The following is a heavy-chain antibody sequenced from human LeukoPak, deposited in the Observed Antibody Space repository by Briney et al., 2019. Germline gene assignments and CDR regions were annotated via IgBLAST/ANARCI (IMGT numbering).Heavy chain of an antibody. Sequence: ASVKVSCKASGGTFSSYAISWVRQAPGQGLEWMGGIIPIFGTANYAQKFQGRVTMTTDTSTSTAYMELRSLRSDDTAVYYCARVSNYYDFWSGYYRVKDWFGPWGQGTLVTVSS. CDR1: GGTFSSYA. D-gene: IGHD3-3*01. CDR2: IIPIFGTA. CDR3: ARVSNYYDFWSGYYRVKDWFGP. J-gene: IGHJ5*02. V-gene: IGHV1-69*05.